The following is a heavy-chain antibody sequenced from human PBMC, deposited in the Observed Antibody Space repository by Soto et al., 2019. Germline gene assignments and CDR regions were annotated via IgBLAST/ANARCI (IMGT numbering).Heavy chain of an antibody. Sequence: PSETLSLTCTVSGGSISSYYWSWIRQPPGKGLEWIGYIYYSGSTNYNPSLKSRVTISVDTSKNQFSLKLSSVTAADTAVYYCARVADSSGYYIHYWGQGTLVTVSS. J-gene: IGHJ4*02. D-gene: IGHD3-22*01. V-gene: IGHV4-59*01. CDR3: ARVADSSGYYIHY. CDR2: IYYSGST. CDR1: GGSISSYY.